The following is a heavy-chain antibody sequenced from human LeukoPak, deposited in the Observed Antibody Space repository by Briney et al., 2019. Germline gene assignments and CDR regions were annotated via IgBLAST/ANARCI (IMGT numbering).Heavy chain of an antibody. CDR2: IIPIFGTA. CDR1: GGTFSSYA. D-gene: IGHD5-24*01. J-gene: IGHJ4*02. V-gene: IGHV1-69*05. Sequence: SAKVSCKASGGTFSSYAISWVRQAPGQGLEWMGRIIPIFGTANYAQKFQGRVTITTDESTSTAYMELSSLRSEDTAVYYCARLDRDGYSDGYWGQGTLVTVSS. CDR3: ARLDRDGYSDGY.